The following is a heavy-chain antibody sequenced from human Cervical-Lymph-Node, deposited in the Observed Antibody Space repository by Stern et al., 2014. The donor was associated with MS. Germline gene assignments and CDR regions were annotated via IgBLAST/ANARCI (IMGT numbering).Heavy chain of an antibody. CDR3: VRDPYGYFDY. D-gene: IGHD3-10*01. J-gene: IGHJ4*02. CDR2: IRFDGSNK. CDR1: GFTFSSYD. V-gene: IGHV3-33*01. Sequence: VQLEESGGGVVKPGRSLRLSCAASGFTFSSYDIHWVRQAPGKGLEWVAVIRFDGSNKFYAESVKGRFTISRDNSKNTLYLQMNSLRDADTAVYYCVRDPYGYFDYWGRGTLVTVST.